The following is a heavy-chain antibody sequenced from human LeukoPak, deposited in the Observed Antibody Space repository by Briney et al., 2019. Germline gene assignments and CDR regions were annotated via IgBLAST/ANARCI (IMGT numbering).Heavy chain of an antibody. CDR3: ARDSRFYSGSYYFQY. D-gene: IGHD3-10*01. J-gene: IGHJ1*01. Sequence: SETLSLTCTVSGGSISSGDYYWSWIRQPPGKGLEWIGYIYYSGSTYYNPSLKSRVTISVDTSKNQFSLKLSSVTAADTAVYYCARDSRFYSGSYYFQYWGQGTLVTVSS. CDR1: GGSISSGDYY. V-gene: IGHV4-30-4*01. CDR2: IYYSGST.